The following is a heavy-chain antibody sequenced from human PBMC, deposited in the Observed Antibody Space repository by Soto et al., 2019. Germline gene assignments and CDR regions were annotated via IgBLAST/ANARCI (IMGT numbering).Heavy chain of an antibody. CDR3: ARETWFGDLTTDY. Sequence: GGSLRLSCAASGFTFSDHYMSWIRQAPGKGLEWISYIIINTGDTSYADSVRGRFTISRDKAKRSVDLQMNSLTAEDTAVYYCARETWFGDLTTDYWGPG. CDR1: GFTFSDHY. J-gene: IGHJ4*02. V-gene: IGHV3-11*05. D-gene: IGHD3-10*01. CDR2: IIINTGDT.